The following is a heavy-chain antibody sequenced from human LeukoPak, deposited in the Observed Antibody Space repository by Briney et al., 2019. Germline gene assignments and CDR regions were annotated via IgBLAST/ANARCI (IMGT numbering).Heavy chain of an antibody. CDR2: ISGSGSST. V-gene: IGHV3-23*01. CDR3: AKECSSTSCKYFDY. Sequence: GSLRLSCAASGFTFSSYAMSWVRQAPGKGLEWVSAISGSGSSTYYADSVKGRFTISRDNSKNTLYLQMNSLTAEDTAVYYCAKECSSTSCKYFDYWGQGTLVTVSS. CDR1: GFTFSSYA. J-gene: IGHJ4*02. D-gene: IGHD2-2*01.